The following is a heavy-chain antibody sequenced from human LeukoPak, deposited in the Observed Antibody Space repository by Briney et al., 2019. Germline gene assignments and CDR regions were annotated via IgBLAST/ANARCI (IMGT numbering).Heavy chain of an antibody. D-gene: IGHD6-6*01. CDR2: VDHDGSGT. CDR1: GFSFTSYW. CDR3: AKDMGYSSSSFDY. J-gene: IGHJ4*02. Sequence: GGSLRLSCAASGFSFTSYWMHWVRQPPGKGLVWVSRVDHDGSGTAYADSVTGRFTISRDNAKNSLYLQMNSLRAEDTALYYCAKDMGYSSSSFDYWGQGTLVTVSS. V-gene: IGHV3-74*01.